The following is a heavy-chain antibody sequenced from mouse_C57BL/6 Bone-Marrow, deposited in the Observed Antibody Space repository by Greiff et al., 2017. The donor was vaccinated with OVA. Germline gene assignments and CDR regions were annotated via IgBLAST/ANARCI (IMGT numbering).Heavy chain of an antibody. Sequence: QVQLQQPGAELVRPGSSVKLSCKASGYTFTSYWMHWVKQRPIQGLEWIGNIDPSDSETHYNQKFKDKATLTVDKSSSTAYMQLSSLTSEDSAVYYCARKGKNYYGSSYWYFDVWGTGTTVTVSS. CDR3: ARKGKNYYGSSYWYFDV. CDR1: GYTFTSYW. CDR2: IDPSDSET. D-gene: IGHD1-1*01. V-gene: IGHV1-52*01. J-gene: IGHJ1*03.